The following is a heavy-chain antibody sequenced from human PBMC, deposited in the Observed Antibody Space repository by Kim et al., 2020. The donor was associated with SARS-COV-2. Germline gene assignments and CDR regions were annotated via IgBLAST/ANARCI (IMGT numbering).Heavy chain of an antibody. V-gene: IGHV4-4*07. D-gene: IGHD3-16*01. CDR3: ARGYYDYVWGSYDAFDI. Sequence: SETLSLTCTVSGGSISSYYWSWIRQPAGKGLEWIGRIYTSGSTNYNPSLKSRVTMSVDTSKNQFSLKLSSVTAADTAVYYCARGYYDYVWGSYDAFDIWGQGTMVTVSS. CDR2: IYTSGST. J-gene: IGHJ3*02. CDR1: GGSISSYY.